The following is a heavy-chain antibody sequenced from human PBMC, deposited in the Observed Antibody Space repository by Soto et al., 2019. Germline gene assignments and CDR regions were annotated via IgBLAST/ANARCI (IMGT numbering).Heavy chain of an antibody. CDR3: AKGPLQYYYRSGYYYDPLLW. Sequence: GGSLRLSCAASGFTFSSYDMHWVRQATGKGLEWVSAISDNGGSTYYADSVKGRFTISRDNSKNTLYLQMNSLRAEDTAVYYCAKGPLQYYYRSGYYYDPLLWWGQGTLVTVSS. J-gene: IGHJ4*02. V-gene: IGHV3-23*01. CDR1: GFTFSSYD. D-gene: IGHD3-22*01. CDR2: ISDNGGST.